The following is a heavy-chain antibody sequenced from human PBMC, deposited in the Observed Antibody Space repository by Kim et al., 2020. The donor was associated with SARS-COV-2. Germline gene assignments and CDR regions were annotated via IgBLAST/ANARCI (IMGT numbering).Heavy chain of an antibody. J-gene: IGHJ3*02. D-gene: IGHD5-18*01. V-gene: IGHV3-33*01. Sequence: ADSVKGRFTLSRDNSKNTLYLQMDSLRAEDTAVYYCAREGGLWPRDAFDIWGQGTMVTVSS. CDR3: AREGGLWPRDAFDI.